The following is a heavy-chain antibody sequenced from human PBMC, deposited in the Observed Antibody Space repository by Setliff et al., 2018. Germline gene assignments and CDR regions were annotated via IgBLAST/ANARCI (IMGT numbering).Heavy chain of an antibody. J-gene: IGHJ4*02. V-gene: IGHV1-69*10. CDR1: GYTFTNYA. Sequence: SVKVSCKASGYTFTNYAMNWVRQAPGQGLEWMGAIIPILPKTDYAPKYQGRITITADRSTSTAYMEVSSLRSDDTAVYYCARTSTGSNGGDSNPPIDSWGLGTLVTVSS. CDR2: IIPILPKT. CDR3: ARTSTGSNGGDSNPPIDS. D-gene: IGHD1-26*01.